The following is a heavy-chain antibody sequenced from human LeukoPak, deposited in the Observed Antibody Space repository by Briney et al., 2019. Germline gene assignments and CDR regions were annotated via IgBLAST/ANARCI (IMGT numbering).Heavy chain of an antibody. CDR1: GGSFSGYY. V-gene: IGHV4-34*01. CDR3: ARGADSSGYYSIFYFDY. CDR2: INHSGST. D-gene: IGHD3-22*01. Sequence: SETLSLTCAVYGGSFSGYYWSWIRQPPGKGLEWIGEINHSGSTNYNPSLKSRVTISVDTSKNQFSLKLSSVTAADTAVYYCARGADSSGYYSIFYFDYWGQGTLVAVSS. J-gene: IGHJ4*02.